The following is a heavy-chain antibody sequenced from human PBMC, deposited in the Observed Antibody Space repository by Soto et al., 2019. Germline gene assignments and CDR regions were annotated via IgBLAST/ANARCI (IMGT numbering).Heavy chain of an antibody. Sequence: QVQLVESGGGVVQPGRSLRLSCAASGFTFSSSGMHWVRQAPGKGLEWVAVIWYDGINKYYADSVKGRFTISRDNSKNTLYLQMNSLRAEDTAVYYCARDPLYGDPFDYWGQGTLVTVSS. D-gene: IGHD4-17*01. CDR2: IWYDGINK. J-gene: IGHJ4*02. CDR1: GFTFSSSG. CDR3: ARDPLYGDPFDY. V-gene: IGHV3-33*01.